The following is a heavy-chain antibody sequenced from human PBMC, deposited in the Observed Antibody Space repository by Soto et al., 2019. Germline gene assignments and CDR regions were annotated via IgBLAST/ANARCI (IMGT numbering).Heavy chain of an antibody. CDR1: GFTFSNYW. CDR2: IKEDGSQT. V-gene: IGHV3-7*03. J-gene: IGHJ5*01. D-gene: IGHD3-16*01. CDR3: LAPQYLGTPFDS. Sequence: EVQVVESGGGVVQPGESLRLSCAASGFTFSNYWMSWVRQAPGKGLEWVANIKEDGSQTNYVDSVRGRFTISRDNAKNSLYLQMSSLRVDYTAVYYCLAPQYLGTPFDSRDHGTLVTVSS.